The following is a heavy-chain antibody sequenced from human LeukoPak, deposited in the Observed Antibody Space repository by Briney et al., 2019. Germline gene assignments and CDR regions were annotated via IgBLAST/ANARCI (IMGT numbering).Heavy chain of an antibody. CDR1: GGSISSGGYY. D-gene: IGHD1-26*01. V-gene: IGHV4-30-2*01. J-gene: IGHJ4*02. CDR3: WVGSGSYRIDY. Sequence: SQTLSLTCTVSGGSISSGGYYWSWIRQPPGKGLEWMGYIYHSGSTYYNPSLKSRVTISVDRSENQFSLKLSSVTAADTAVYYCWVGSGSYRIDYWGQGTLVTVSS. CDR2: IYHSGST.